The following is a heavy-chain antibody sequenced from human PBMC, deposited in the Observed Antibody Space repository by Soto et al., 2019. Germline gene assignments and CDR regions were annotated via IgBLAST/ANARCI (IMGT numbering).Heavy chain of an antibody. Sequence: EVQLVESGGGLVQPGGSLRLSCAASGFTFSSYAMHWVRQATGKGLEWVSAIGTAGDTYYPGSVKGRFTISRENAKNSLYLQMNRLRAGDTAVYYCARARHSGSWDYWGQGTLVTVSS. J-gene: IGHJ4*02. CDR3: ARARHSGSWDY. D-gene: IGHD6-13*01. V-gene: IGHV3-13*04. CDR1: GFTFSSYA. CDR2: IGTAGDT.